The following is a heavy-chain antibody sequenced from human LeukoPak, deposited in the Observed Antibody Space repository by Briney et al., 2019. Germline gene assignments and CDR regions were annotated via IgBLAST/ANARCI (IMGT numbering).Heavy chain of an antibody. J-gene: IGHJ3*02. D-gene: IGHD7-27*01. CDR1: GFTFSSYA. CDR3: AKGLGNWGPGDAFDI. Sequence: PGGSLRLSCAASGFTFSSYAMSWVRQAPGKGVEWVSGISGSGGSTYYADSVKCRFTISRDNSKITLYLQMNSLRAEDTAVYYCAKGLGNWGPGDAFDIWGQGTMVTVSS. V-gene: IGHV3-23*01. CDR2: ISGSGGST.